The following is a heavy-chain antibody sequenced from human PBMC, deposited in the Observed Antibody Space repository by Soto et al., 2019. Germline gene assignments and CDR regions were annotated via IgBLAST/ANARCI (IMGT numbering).Heavy chain of an antibody. CDR3: ARGDIVVVSAAMRKPYYYYYMDV. D-gene: IGHD2-2*01. CDR2: ISAYNGNT. V-gene: IGHV1-18*01. J-gene: IGHJ6*03. Sequence: GASVKVSCKASGYTFTSYGISWVRQAPGQGLEWMGWISAYNGNTNYAQKLQGRVTMTTDTSTSTAYMELRSLRSDDTAVYYCARGDIVVVSAAMRKPYYYYYMDVWGKGTTVTVSS. CDR1: GYTFTSYG.